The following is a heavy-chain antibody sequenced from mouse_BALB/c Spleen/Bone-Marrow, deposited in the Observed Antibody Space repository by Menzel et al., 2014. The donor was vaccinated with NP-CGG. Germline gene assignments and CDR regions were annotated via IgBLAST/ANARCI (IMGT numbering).Heavy chain of an antibody. CDR3: ARWAFDAWFAY. CDR2: ILPGSVNT. Sequence: QVVESGAELMKPGASVKVSRKATGYTFSRYWIEWVKTRPGHSLEWIGEILPGSVNTNYNEKFKGKATFTADTSSNTAYMQPSSLTSEDSAVYYCARWAFDAWFAYWGQGTLVTVSA. J-gene: IGHJ3*01. V-gene: IGHV1-9*01. D-gene: IGHD3-1*01. CDR1: GYTFSRYW.